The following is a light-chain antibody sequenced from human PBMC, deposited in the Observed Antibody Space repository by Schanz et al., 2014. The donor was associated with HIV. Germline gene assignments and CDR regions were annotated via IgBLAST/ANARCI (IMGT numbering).Light chain of an antibody. V-gene: IGKV1-5*03. CDR2: QAS. CDR3: QQYTPYSHT. CDR1: QTIGRL. J-gene: IGKJ2*01. Sequence: DIQMTQSPSTLSASVGDRITITCRASQTIGRLLAWYQQKPGRAPKLLIYQASILETGVPSRFSGSGSGTSFTLTITSLQPDDFATYYCQQYTPYSHTFGQGTTLEI.